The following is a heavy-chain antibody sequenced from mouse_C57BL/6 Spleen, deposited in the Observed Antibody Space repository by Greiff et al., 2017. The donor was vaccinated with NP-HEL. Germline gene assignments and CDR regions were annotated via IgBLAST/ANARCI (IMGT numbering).Heavy chain of an antibody. CDR2: IYPGNSDT. V-gene: IGHV1-5*01. D-gene: IGHD2-4*01. CDR3: TNYDYDEGFAY. CDR1: GYTFTSYW. Sequence: VHVKQSGTVLARPGASVKMSCKTSGYTFTSYWMHWVKQRPGQGLEWIGAIYPGNSDTSYNQKFKGKAKLTAVTSASTAYMELSSLTNEDSAVYYCTNYDYDEGFAYWGQGTLVTVSA. J-gene: IGHJ3*01.